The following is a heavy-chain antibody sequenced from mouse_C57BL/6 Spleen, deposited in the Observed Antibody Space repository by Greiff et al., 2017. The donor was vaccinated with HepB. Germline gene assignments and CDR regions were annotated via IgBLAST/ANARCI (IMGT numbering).Heavy chain of an antibody. D-gene: IGHD3-1*01. CDR3: ARDRASRYYFDY. Sequence: EVKLMESGPGLVKPSQSLSLTCSVTGYSITSGYYWNWIRQFPGNKLEWMGYISYDGSNNYNPSLKNRISITRDTSKNQFFLKLNSVTTEDTATYYCARDRASRYYFDYWGQGTTLTVSS. V-gene: IGHV3-6*01. CDR1: GYSITSGYY. J-gene: IGHJ2*01. CDR2: ISYDGSN.